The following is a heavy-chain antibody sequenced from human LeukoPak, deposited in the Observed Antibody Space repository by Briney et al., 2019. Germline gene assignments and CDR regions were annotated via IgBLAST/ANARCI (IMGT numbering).Heavy chain of an antibody. CDR3: ARAVSGRFDY. J-gene: IGHJ4*02. CDR1: GGSISSYY. D-gene: IGHD6-19*01. V-gene: IGHV4-59*08. Sequence: SETLSLTCTVSGGSISSYYWGWIRQPPGKGLEWTGYIYYSGSTNYNPSLNSRVTISVDTSKNQFSLRLSSVTAADTAIYYCARAVSGRFDYWGQGTLVTVSS. CDR2: IYYSGST.